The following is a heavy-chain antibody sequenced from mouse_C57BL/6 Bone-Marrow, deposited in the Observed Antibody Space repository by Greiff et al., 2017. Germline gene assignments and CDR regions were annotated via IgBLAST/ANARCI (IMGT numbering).Heavy chain of an antibody. Sequence: QVQLQQSGAELAKPGASVKLSCKASGYTFTSYWMHWVKQRPGQGLEWIGYINPSSGYTKYNQKFKDKATLTADKSPSTAYMQLSSLTYEDSAVYYCARGWDYSLFAYWGQGTLVAVSA. V-gene: IGHV1-7*01. D-gene: IGHD1-1*01. CDR2: INPSSGYT. CDR1: GYTFTSYW. J-gene: IGHJ3*01. CDR3: ARGWDYSLFAY.